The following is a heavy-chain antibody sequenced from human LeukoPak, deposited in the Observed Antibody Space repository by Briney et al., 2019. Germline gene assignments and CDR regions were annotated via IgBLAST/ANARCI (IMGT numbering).Heavy chain of an antibody. V-gene: IGHV3-7*04. CDR1: GFTFSFSW. Sequence: PGGSLRLSCAASGFTFSFSWMSWVRQAPGKGLEWVANIKHDGSEKYYVNSVKGRFTFSRDNAKNSLILQMNSLRAEDTAVYFFARVRREDYKTFYIDDWGQGTLVTVSS. D-gene: IGHD5-24*01. CDR2: IKHDGSEK. CDR3: ARVRREDYKTFYIDD. J-gene: IGHJ4*02.